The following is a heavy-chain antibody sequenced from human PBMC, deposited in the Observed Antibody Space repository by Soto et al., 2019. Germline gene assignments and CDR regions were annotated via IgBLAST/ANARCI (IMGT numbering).Heavy chain of an antibody. D-gene: IGHD3-22*01. CDR1: GFTFSSYG. V-gene: IGHV3-30*18. Sequence: QVQLVESGGGVVQPGRSLRLSCAASGFTFSSYGMHWVRQAPGKGLEWVAVISYDGSNKYYADSVKGRFTISRDNSKNTLYLQMNRLRAEDTAVDYCAKNYYDSSGYYYEAPRYYYYGMDVWGQGTTVTVSS. CDR2: ISYDGSNK. CDR3: AKNYYDSSGYYYEAPRYYYYGMDV. J-gene: IGHJ6*02.